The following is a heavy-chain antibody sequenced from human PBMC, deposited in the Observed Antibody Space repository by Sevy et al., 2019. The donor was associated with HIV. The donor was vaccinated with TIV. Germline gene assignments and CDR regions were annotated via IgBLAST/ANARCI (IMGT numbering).Heavy chain of an antibody. J-gene: IGHJ4*02. CDR2: IYASGST. CDR1: GASINPYY. CDR3: ARDGGYNYGQTLHFDY. Sequence: SETLSLTCTVSGASINPYYWSWIRQPAGKGLEWIGRIYASGSTNYNPSLKSRVTMSVDTSKNQFSLKMNSVTAADTAVYYCARDGGYNYGQTLHFDYWGQGTLVTVPS. D-gene: IGHD5-18*01. V-gene: IGHV4-4*07.